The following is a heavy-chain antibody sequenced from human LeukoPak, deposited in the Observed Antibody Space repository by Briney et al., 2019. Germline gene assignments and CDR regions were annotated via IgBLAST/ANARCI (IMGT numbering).Heavy chain of an antibody. CDR2: ISAYNGNT. Sequence: PAGSVRVSCKASGYTFTSYGISWVRQAPGQGLEWVGWISAYNGNTNYAQKLQGRVTMTTDTSTSTAYMELRSLRSDDTAVYYCARAGSSSHYYGMDVWGQGTTVTVSS. D-gene: IGHD6-13*01. CDR3: ARAGSSSHYYGMDV. J-gene: IGHJ6*02. V-gene: IGHV1-18*01. CDR1: GYTFTSYG.